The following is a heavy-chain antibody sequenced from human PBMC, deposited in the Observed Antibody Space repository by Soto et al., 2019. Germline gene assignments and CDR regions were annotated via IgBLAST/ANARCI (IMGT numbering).Heavy chain of an antibody. CDR3: ASVPTGWFDP. CDR1: GGSFSGYY. D-gene: IGHD2-2*01. V-gene: IGHV4-34*01. CDR2: INHSGST. Sequence: SETLSLTCAVYGGSFSGYYWSWIRQPPGKGLEWIGEINHSGSTNYNPSLKSRVTISVDTSKNQFSLKLSSVTAADTAVYYCASVPTGWFDPWGQGTLVTVSS. J-gene: IGHJ5*02.